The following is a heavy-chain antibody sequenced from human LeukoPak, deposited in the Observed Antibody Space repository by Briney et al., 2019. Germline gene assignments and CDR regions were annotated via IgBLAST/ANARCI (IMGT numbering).Heavy chain of an antibody. CDR3: ARSIVEWVYDSSGTVDYFDY. D-gene: IGHD3-22*01. CDR1: GGSISSSSYY. V-gene: IGHV4-39*01. Sequence: PSETLSLTCTVSGGSISSSSYYWGWIRQPPGKGLEWIGSIYYSGSTYYNPSLKSRVTISVDTSKNQFSLKLSSVTAADTAVYYCARSIVEWVYDSSGTVDYFDYWGQGTLVTVSS. J-gene: IGHJ4*02. CDR2: IYYSGST.